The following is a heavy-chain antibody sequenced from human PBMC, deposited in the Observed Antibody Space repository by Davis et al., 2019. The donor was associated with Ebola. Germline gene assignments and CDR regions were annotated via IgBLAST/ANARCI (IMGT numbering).Heavy chain of an antibody. V-gene: IGHV3-23*01. CDR2: ITGSGGNT. CDR3: ARTARYCSGIRCYTGTFDY. D-gene: IGHD2-2*02. CDR1: GFTFSDYT. Sequence: GESLKISCAASGFTFSDYTMSWVRQAPGKGLEWVSSITGSGGNTYYADSVKGRFTISRDNSKNTLYLQMNSLRTEDTAVYYCARTARYCSGIRCYTGTFDYWGQGTLVTVSS. J-gene: IGHJ4*02.